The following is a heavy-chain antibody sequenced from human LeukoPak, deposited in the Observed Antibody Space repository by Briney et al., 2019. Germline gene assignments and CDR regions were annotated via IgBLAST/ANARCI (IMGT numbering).Heavy chain of an antibody. V-gene: IGHV4-39*01. CDR3: ARQGLKLRFLEWLPTAFFDY. CDR1: GGSISSSSYY. J-gene: IGHJ4*02. D-gene: IGHD3-3*01. Sequence: PSETLSLTCTVSGGSISSSSYYWGWIRQPPGKGLEWIGSIYYSGSTYYNPSLKSRVTISVDTSKNQFSLKLSSVTAADTAVYYCARQGLKLRFLEWLPTAFFDYWGQGTLVTVSS. CDR2: IYYSGST.